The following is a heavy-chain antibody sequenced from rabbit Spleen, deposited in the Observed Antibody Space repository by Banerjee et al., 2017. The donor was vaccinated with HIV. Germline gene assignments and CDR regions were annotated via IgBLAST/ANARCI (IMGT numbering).Heavy chain of an antibody. V-gene: IGHV1S47*01. D-gene: IGHD1-1*01. J-gene: IGHJ6*01. CDR2: IDPIFGST. Sequence: QEQLVESGGGLVQPGGSLKLSCKASGFDFNSYGVSWVRQAPGKGLEWIGYIDPIFGSTYYASWVNGRFTISSHNAQNTLYLQLNSLTAADTATYFCARDTSSSFSSYGMDLWGPGTLVTVS. CDR3: ARDTSSSFSSYGMDL. CDR1: GFDFNSYG.